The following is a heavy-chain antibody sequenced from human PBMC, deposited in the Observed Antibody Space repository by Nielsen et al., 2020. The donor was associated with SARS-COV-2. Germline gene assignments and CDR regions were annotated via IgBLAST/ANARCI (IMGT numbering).Heavy chain of an antibody. J-gene: IGHJ6*02. CDR2: ISSSGGTI. D-gene: IGHD6-19*01. CDR3: ARAPPRIAVAGYYYYYGMDV. Sequence: VRQAPGKGLEWVSYISSSGGTIYYADSVKGRFTISRDNAKNSLYLQMNSLRAEDTAVYYCARAPPRIAVAGYYYYYGMDVWGQGTTVTVSS. V-gene: IGHV3-48*03.